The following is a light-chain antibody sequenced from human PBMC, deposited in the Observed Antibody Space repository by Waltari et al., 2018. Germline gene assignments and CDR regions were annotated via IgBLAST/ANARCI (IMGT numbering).Light chain of an antibody. Sequence: QSALTQPRSVSGSPGQSVPIPCTGTSSDVGGYNYVSWYQQHPGKAPNLMIYDVSKRPSGVPDRFSGSKSGNTASLTISGLQAEDEADYYCCSYAGSYTRWVFGGGTKLTVL. CDR2: DVS. J-gene: IGLJ3*02. CDR1: SSDVGGYNY. CDR3: CSYAGSYTRWV. V-gene: IGLV2-11*01.